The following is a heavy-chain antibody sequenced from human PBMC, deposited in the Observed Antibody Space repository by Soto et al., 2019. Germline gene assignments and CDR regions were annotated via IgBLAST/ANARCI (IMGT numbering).Heavy chain of an antibody. Sequence: PSETLSLTCAVSGGSISSGGYSWSWIQQPPGKGLEWIGYIYHSGSTYYNPSLKSRVTISVDRSKNQFSLKLSSVTAADTAVYYCARAGKKPGKEEDFPYCGGDCYPEYFQHWGQGTLVTVSS. J-gene: IGHJ1*01. D-gene: IGHD2-21*02. V-gene: IGHV4-30-2*01. CDR2: IYHSGST. CDR1: GGSISSGGYS. CDR3: ARAGKKPGKEEDFPYCGGDCYPEYFQH.